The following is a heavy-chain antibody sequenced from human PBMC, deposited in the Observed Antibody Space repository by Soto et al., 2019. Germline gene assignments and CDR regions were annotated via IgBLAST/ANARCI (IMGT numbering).Heavy chain of an antibody. V-gene: IGHV4-39*01. Sequence: SETLSLTCTVSGGSISSSSYYWGWIRQPPGKGLEWIGSIYYSGSTYYNPSLKSRVTISVDTSKNQFSLKLSSVTAADTAVYYCARHISDYDFWSGYDYWGQGTLVTVSS. CDR2: IYYSGST. J-gene: IGHJ4*02. D-gene: IGHD3-3*01. CDR3: ARHISDYDFWSGYDY. CDR1: GGSISSSSYY.